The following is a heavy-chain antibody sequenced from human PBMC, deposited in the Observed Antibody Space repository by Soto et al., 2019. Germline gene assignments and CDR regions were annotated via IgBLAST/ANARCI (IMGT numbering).Heavy chain of an antibody. V-gene: IGHV1-46*01. Sequence: ASVTVSCKASGYTFTSYYMHWVRQAPGQGLEWMGIINPSGGSTSYAQKFQGRVTMTEDTSTDNAKNTVYLQMNSLRAEDTAVYYCARALNMIKFGGVIVGSGPVYYYYAMDVWGQGTTVTVSS. CDR2: INPSGGST. J-gene: IGHJ6*02. D-gene: IGHD3-16*02. CDR1: GYTFTSYY. CDR3: ARALNMIKFGGVIVGSGPVYYYYAMDV.